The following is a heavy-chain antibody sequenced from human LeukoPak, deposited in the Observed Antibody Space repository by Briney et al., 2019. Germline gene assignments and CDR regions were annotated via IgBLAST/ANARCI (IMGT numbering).Heavy chain of an antibody. J-gene: IGHJ6*03. D-gene: IGHD2-15*01. CDR2: ISAYNGNT. CDR1: GYTFTSYG. CDR3: ARARYCSGGSCYSHDYYYYYMDV. V-gene: IGHV1-18*01. Sequence: ASVKVSCKAPGYTFTSYGISWVRQAPGQGLEWMGWISAYNGNTNYAQKLQGRVTMTTDTSTSTAYMELRSLRSDDTAVYYCARARYCSGGSCYSHDYYYYYMDVWGKGTTVTISS.